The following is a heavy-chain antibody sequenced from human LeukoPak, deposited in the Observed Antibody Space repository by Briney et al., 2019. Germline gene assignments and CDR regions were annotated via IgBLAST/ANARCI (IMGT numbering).Heavy chain of an antibody. J-gene: IGHJ5*02. D-gene: IGHD3-22*01. CDR2: INSDGINT. V-gene: IGHV3-74*01. Sequence: GGSLRLSCAASGFTFSNYWMRWVRQAPGKGLVWVSRINSDGINTSYADSVKGRFAISRDNAKNTLNLQMNSPRAEDTAVYYCARDLGQYYDTSDNWFDPWGQGTLVTVSS. CDR3: ARDLGQYYDTSDNWFDP. CDR1: GFTFSNYW.